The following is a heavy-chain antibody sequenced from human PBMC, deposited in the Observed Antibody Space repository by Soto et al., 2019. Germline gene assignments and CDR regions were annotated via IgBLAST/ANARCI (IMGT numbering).Heavy chain of an antibody. Sequence: QVQLVESGGGVVQPGRSLRLSCAASGFTFSSYGMHWVRQAPGKGLEWVAVISYDGSNKDYADSVKGRFTISRDNSKNTLYLRMNSLRAEDTAVYYCAKDGFSSCSSTGCSMGGFDYWGQGTLVTVSS. CDR2: ISYDGSNK. V-gene: IGHV3-30*18. J-gene: IGHJ4*02. CDR1: GFTFSSYG. D-gene: IGHD2-2*01. CDR3: AKDGFSSCSSTGCSMGGFDY.